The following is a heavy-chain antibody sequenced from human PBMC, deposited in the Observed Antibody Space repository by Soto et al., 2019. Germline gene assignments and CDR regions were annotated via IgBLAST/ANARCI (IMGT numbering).Heavy chain of an antibody. CDR1: GYTFTSYG. CDR2: ISAYNGNT. Sequence: QVQLVQSGAEVKKPGASVKVSCKASGYTFTSYGISWVRQAPGQGLEWMGWISAYNGNTNYAQKLQGRVTMTTDTSTRTAYMELRGLRSDDTAVYYCARDGGYGDYGKGEDWFDPWGQGTLVTVSS. J-gene: IGHJ5*02. V-gene: IGHV1-18*01. CDR3: ARDGGYGDYGKGEDWFDP. D-gene: IGHD4-17*01.